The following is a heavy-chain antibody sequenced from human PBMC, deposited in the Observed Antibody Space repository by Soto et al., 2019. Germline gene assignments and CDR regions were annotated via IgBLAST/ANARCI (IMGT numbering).Heavy chain of an antibody. CDR1: GYSFSDYG. Sequence: VASVKVSCKASGYSFSDYGITWVRQAPGQGLEWMGWVSYNINTKYAQKFQGRVTMTTDISTSTAYMELRSLRSDDTAVYYCVRDGGTVTIFFDYWGQGTLVTVSS. CDR3: VRDGGTVTIFFDY. CDR2: VSYNINT. J-gene: IGHJ4*02. D-gene: IGHD4-17*01. V-gene: IGHV1-18*01.